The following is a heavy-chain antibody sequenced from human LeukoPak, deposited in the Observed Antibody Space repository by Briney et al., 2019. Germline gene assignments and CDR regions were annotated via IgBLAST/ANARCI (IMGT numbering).Heavy chain of an antibody. Sequence: PGGSLRLSCAASGFTFSTYAMSWVRQAPGKGLEWVANIFAGGTRTYYADSVKGRFTISRDNFKNTLYLQMNSLRAEDTAEYYCVKPLTCRSSSCSNWFDPWGQGTLVTVSS. CDR2: IFAGGTRT. CDR1: GFTFSTYA. CDR3: VKPLTCRSSSCSNWFDP. J-gene: IGHJ5*02. V-gene: IGHV3-23*03. D-gene: IGHD2-2*01.